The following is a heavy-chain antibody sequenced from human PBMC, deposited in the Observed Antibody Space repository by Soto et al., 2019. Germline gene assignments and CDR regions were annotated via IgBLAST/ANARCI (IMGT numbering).Heavy chain of an antibody. Sequence: SETLSLTCTVSGASISGFYWSWIRKSAGKGLEWIGRIYATGTTDYNPSLKSRVRISVDTSKKQYSLKLRPVTAAATAVYYCVRDGTKTLRDWFDTWGQGISVTVS. CDR1: GASISGFY. J-gene: IGHJ5*02. CDR3: VRDGTKTLRDWFDT. V-gene: IGHV4-4*07. CDR2: IYATGTT. D-gene: IGHD1-1*01.